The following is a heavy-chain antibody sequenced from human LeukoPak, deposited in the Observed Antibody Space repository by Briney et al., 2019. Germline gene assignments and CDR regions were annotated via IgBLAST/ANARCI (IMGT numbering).Heavy chain of an antibody. CDR3: VRAVGAVAGPGDWFAP. D-gene: IGHD6-19*01. V-gene: IGHV4-39*01. Sequence: PSETLSLTCNVSGDSITTSIFYWGWVRQPPGKGLEWLWTFYYTGITYYNRSLRSRSTIAVYTSKDQFFLALSSLPAAAPAGCLCVRAVGAVAGPGDWFAPWGPGTLVTVSS. J-gene: IGHJ5*02. CDR1: GDSITTSIFY. CDR2: FYYTGIT.